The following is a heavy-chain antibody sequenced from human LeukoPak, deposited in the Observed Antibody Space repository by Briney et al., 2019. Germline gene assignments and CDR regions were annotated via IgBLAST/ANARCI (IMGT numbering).Heavy chain of an antibody. V-gene: IGHV5-51*01. CDR2: IYPGDSHT. Sequence: GESLKISCKGSGYTFTNNWIGWVRQMPGKGLEWMGIIYPGDSHTRYSPSFQGQVTISADKSISTAYLQWSSLKASDTAMYFCARHGPTYFYDSSGVDVWGRGTMVIVSS. D-gene: IGHD3-22*01. CDR1: GYTFTNNW. J-gene: IGHJ3*01. CDR3: ARHGPTYFYDSSGVDV.